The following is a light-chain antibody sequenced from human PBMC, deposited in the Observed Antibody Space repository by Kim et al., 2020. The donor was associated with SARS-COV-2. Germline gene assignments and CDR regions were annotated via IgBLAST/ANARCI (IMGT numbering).Light chain of an antibody. CDR2: DAS. J-gene: IGKJ3*01. V-gene: IGKV1-33*01. Sequence: SASVGDRVTITCQASQDISNYLNWYQQKPGKAPKLLIYDASNLKTGVPSRFSGGGSGTDFTFTISSLQPEDIATYYCQQYDYLSRFGPGTKVDIK. CDR3: QQYDYLSR. CDR1: QDISNY.